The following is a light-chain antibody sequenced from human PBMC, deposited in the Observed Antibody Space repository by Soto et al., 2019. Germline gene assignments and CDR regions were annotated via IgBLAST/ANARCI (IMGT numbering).Light chain of an antibody. V-gene: IGLV2-14*01. CDR1: SSDIGAYNY. Sequence: QSALTQPASVSGSPGQSITISCTGTSSDIGAYNYVSWYQQHPGKAPKLLIYGLTNRPSGVSNGFSGSKSGNTASLTISGLQAEDDADYYCSSYTTSLTLVFGGGTKLTVL. CDR2: GLT. J-gene: IGLJ3*02. CDR3: SSYTTSLTLV.